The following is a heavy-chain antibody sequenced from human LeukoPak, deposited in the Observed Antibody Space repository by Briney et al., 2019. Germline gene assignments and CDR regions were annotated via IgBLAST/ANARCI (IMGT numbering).Heavy chain of an antibody. J-gene: IGHJ5*02. Sequence: SETLSLTCAVYGGPFSHYYWTWIRQPPGKGLEWIGEINESGSTNYDPSLKSRVTISVDTSKNQFSLKLSSVAAADTAVYYCASSVAGNWFDPWGQGTLVTVSS. CDR2: INESGST. CDR1: GGPFSHYY. D-gene: IGHD6-19*01. CDR3: ASSVAGNWFDP. V-gene: IGHV4-34*01.